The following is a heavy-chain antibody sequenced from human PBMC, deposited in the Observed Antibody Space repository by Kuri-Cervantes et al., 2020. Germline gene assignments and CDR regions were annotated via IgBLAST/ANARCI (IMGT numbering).Heavy chain of an antibody. CDR1: GFTFSNAW. J-gene: IGHJ5*02. CDR3: AKDRATVTTGWFDP. D-gene: IGHD4-11*01. CDR2: ISGRGGST. V-gene: IGHV3-23*01. Sequence: GESLKISCAASGFTFSNAWMSWVRQAPGKGLEWVSAISGRGGSTYYADSVKGRFTISRDNSKNTLFLQMNSLRAEDTAVYYCAKDRATVTTGWFDPWGQGTLVTVSS.